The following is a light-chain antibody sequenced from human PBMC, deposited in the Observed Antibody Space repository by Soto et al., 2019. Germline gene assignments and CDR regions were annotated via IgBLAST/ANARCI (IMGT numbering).Light chain of an antibody. J-gene: IGKJ2*01. CDR3: QQRYSTPYT. CDR1: QSLSSY. Sequence: DIQMTQSPSSLSASVGDRVTITCRASQSLSSYLNWYQQKPVKAPKLLIYAASSLQSGVTSRFSGSGSGTDFTLTISSLQPEDFATYYCQQRYSTPYTFGHGTKLEIK. V-gene: IGKV1-39*01. CDR2: AAS.